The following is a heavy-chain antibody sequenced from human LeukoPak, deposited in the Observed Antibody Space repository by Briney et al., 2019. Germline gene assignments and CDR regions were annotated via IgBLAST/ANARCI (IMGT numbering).Heavy chain of an antibody. V-gene: IGHV3-23*01. CDR3: AKDQEESPYSSSDY. Sequence: PGGSLRLSCAASGFTFSSYAMSWVRQAPGKGLEWVSAISGSGGSTYYADSVKGRFTISRDNSKNTLYLQMNSLRAEDTAVYYCAKDQEESPYSSSDYWGQGTLVTVSS. CDR1: GFTFSSYA. CDR2: ISGSGGST. D-gene: IGHD6-6*01. J-gene: IGHJ4*02.